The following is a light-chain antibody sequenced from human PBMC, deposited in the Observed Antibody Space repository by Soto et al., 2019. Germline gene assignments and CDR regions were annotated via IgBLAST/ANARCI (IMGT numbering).Light chain of an antibody. CDR2: GNS. Sequence: QSVLTQPPSVSGAPGQRVTISCTGSTSNIGAPYDVHWYQQLPGTAPKLLIYGNSYRPLGVPARFSASKSATSASLAITGLLADDEGDYYCQSYDSNLNAWVFGGGTQLTVL. CDR1: TSNIGAPYD. CDR3: QSYDSNLNAWV. J-gene: IGLJ7*01. V-gene: IGLV1-40*01.